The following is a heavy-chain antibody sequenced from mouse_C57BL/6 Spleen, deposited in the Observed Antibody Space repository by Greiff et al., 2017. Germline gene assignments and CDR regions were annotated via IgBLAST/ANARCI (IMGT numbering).Heavy chain of an antibody. V-gene: IGHV1-80*01. CDR3: ARSLYYSNSHYFDY. J-gene: IGHJ2*01. D-gene: IGHD2-5*01. CDR2: IYPGDGDT. CDR1: GYAFSSYW. Sequence: VQLQQSGAELVKPGASVKISCKASGYAFSSYWMNWVKQRPGKGLEWIGQIYPGDGDTNYNGKFKGKATLTADKSSSTAYMQLSSLTSEDSAVYFCARSLYYSNSHYFDYWGQGTTLTVSS.